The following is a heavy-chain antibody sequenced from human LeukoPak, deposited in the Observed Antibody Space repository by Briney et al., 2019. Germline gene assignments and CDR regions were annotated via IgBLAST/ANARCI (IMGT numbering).Heavy chain of an antibody. V-gene: IGHV1-8*03. CDR2: MNPNSGNT. Sequence: ASVKVSCKASGYTFTSYDINWVRQATGQGLEWMGWMNPNSGNTGYAQKFQGRVTITRNTSISTACMELSRLRSDDTAVYYCARDFCSGGSCSYYFDYWGQGTLVTVSS. CDR3: ARDFCSGGSCSYYFDY. J-gene: IGHJ4*02. CDR1: GYTFTSYD. D-gene: IGHD2-15*01.